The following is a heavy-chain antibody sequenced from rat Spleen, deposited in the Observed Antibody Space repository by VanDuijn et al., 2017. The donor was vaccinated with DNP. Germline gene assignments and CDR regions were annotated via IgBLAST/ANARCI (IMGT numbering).Heavy chain of an antibody. CDR3: ATHHSSGYDFDC. CDR1: GFTFSNYD. CDR2: ISPSGGST. V-gene: IGHV5-19*01. J-gene: IGHJ2*01. Sequence: EVQLVESGGGLVQPGRSLKLSCAASGFTFSNYDMAWVRQAPTKGLEWVASISPSGGSTYYRDSVKGRFTISRDDAKSTLYLQMDSRRSEDTATYCCATHHSSGYDFDCWGQGGVVTVSS. D-gene: IGHD4-3*01.